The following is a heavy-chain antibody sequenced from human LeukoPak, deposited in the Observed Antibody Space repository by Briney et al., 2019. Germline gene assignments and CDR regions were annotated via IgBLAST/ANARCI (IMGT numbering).Heavy chain of an antibody. CDR1: GFTVSINY. Sequence: PGGSLRLSWAAAGFTVSINYMSWVRQAPGKGLEWVSVIYSGGSTYYADSVKGRFTISRDNSKNTLYFQMNSLRVEDTAVYYCARDPGPAEYFQHWGQGTLVTVSS. CDR3: ARDPGPAEYFQH. J-gene: IGHJ1*01. V-gene: IGHV3-66*01. CDR2: IYSGGST.